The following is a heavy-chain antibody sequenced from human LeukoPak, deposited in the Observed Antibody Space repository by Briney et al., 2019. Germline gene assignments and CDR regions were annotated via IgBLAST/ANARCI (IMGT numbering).Heavy chain of an antibody. J-gene: IGHJ4*02. Sequence: GGSLRLSCAASGFTVSSNYMSWVRQAPGKGLEWVSVIYSGGSTYYADSVKGRFTISRHNSKYTLYLQMNSLRVEDTAVYYCAKDRDGYNYVDYWGQGTLVTVSS. D-gene: IGHD5-24*01. CDR3: AKDRDGYNYVDY. CDR2: IYSGGST. V-gene: IGHV3-53*04. CDR1: GFTVSSNY.